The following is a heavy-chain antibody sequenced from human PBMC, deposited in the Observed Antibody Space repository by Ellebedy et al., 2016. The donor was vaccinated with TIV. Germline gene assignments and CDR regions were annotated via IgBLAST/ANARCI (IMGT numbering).Heavy chain of an antibody. J-gene: IGHJ4*02. V-gene: IGHV5-51*01. CDR2: IYPGDSDT. Sequence: GGSLRLSXKGSGYSFTSYWIGWVRQMPGKGLEWMGIIYPGDSDTRYSPSFQGQVTISADKSISTAYLQWSSLRASDSAMYYCSRQVAVTGTDYWGQGTLVTVSS. CDR1: GYSFTSYW. CDR3: SRQVAVTGTDY. D-gene: IGHD6-19*01.